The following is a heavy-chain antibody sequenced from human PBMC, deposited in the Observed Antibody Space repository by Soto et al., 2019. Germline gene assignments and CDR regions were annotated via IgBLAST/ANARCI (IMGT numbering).Heavy chain of an antibody. V-gene: IGHV3-74*01. Sequence: GGSLRLSCAASGFTFSSYWMHWVRQAPGKGLVWVSRINSDGSSTSYADSVKGRFTISRDNAKNTLYLQMNSLRAEDTAVYYCARATHTYDSTPHWYFDLWGRGTLVTVSS. J-gene: IGHJ2*01. CDR1: GFTFSSYW. CDR3: ARATHTYDSTPHWYFDL. D-gene: IGHD3-22*01. CDR2: INSDGSST.